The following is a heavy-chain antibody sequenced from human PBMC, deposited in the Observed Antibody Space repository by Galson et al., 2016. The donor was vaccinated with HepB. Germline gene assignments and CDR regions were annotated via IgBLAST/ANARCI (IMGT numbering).Heavy chain of an antibody. Sequence: SETLSLTCTVSGGSISINNFYWGWIRQSPGKWLEWIGSIYYTRTTYYKPSLRSRVTTSVDTSRNHFSLGLSSVTAADTALYYCARSSYVFWSGPWRYWGQGTLVTVSS. D-gene: IGHD3-3*01. CDR1: GGSISINNFY. CDR3: ARSSYVFWSGPWRY. J-gene: IGHJ4*02. CDR2: IYYTRTT. V-gene: IGHV4-39*02.